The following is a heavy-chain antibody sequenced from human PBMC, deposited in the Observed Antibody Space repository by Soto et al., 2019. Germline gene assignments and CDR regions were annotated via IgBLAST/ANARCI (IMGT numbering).Heavy chain of an antibody. J-gene: IGHJ6*02. Sequence: ASVKVSCKTSGYSFTKYGLHWVRQAPGQRLEWMGWINPGNGDTKYSQKFQGRVTITRDTSATTAYMELSSLRSEDSAVFYCARTDCSSTSCYNSYYYGMDVWGQGTTVTVSS. CDR2: INPGNGDT. CDR3: ARTDCSSTSCYNSYYYGMDV. CDR1: GYSFTKYG. V-gene: IGHV1-3*01. D-gene: IGHD2-2*01.